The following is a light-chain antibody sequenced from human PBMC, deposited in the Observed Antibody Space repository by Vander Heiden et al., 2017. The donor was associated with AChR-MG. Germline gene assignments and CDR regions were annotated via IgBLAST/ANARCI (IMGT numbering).Light chain of an antibody. CDR2: GAS. CDR3: QQYSDWPLT. Sequence: EIVMTQSPATLSVPPGERATPSPLASQSVSSGLAWYQQKPGQAPRLLIYGASTRATGIPARFSGSGSGTEFTLTISSLQSEDFAVYYCQQYSDWPLTFGGGTKVEI. V-gene: IGKV3-15*01. CDR1: QSVSSG. J-gene: IGKJ4*01.